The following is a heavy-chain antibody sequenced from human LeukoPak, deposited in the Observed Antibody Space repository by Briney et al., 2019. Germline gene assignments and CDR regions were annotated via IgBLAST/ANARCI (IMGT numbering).Heavy chain of an antibody. Sequence: PGGSLRLSCEASGFTFSSYVMSWVRQAPGKGLEWVSTVSTTGGSTYYADSVKGRFTISRDNSKDTLYLQMNSLRAEDTAVYYCAKCSGWFVRGKDYYYYYMDVWGKGTTVTVSS. V-gene: IGHV3-23*01. CDR2: VSTTGGST. J-gene: IGHJ6*03. CDR3: AKCSGWFVRGKDYYYYYMDV. D-gene: IGHD6-19*01. CDR1: GFTFSSYV.